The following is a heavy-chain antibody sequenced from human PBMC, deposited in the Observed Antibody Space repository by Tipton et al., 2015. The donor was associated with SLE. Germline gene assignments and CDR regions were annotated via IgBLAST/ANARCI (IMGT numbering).Heavy chain of an antibody. CDR1: GFTVSSNY. J-gene: IGHJ3*01. CDR3: ARGDFVLVQADWRALDV. Sequence: SLRLSCAASGFTVSSNYMSWVRQAPGKGLEWVSVIYSVGSTYYADSGKGRFIISRDNSKNTLYLQMNSLRAEDTAVYYCARGDFVLVQADWRALDVWGQGTMVTVSS. D-gene: IGHD2-2*01. CDR2: IYSVGST. V-gene: IGHV3-53*01.